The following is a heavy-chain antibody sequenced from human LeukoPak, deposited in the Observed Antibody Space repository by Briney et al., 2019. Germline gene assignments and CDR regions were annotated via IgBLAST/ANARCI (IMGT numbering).Heavy chain of an antibody. D-gene: IGHD3-9*01. CDR2: INHSGST. CDR3: ASSSYVLRYFDWLLPIDY. V-gene: IGHV4-34*01. J-gene: IGHJ4*02. Sequence: SSETLSLTCAAYGGSFSGYYWSWIRQPPGKGLEWIGEINHSGSTNYNPSLKSRVTISVDTSKNQFSLKLSSVTAADTAVYYCASSSYVLRYFDWLLPIDYWGQGTLVTVSS. CDR1: GGSFSGYY.